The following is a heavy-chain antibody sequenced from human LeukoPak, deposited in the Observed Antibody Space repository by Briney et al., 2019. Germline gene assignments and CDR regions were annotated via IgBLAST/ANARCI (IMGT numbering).Heavy chain of an antibody. CDR3: ARAGWIITSAIDY. Sequence: SETLSLTCSVSGYSLSRGYYWAWIRQPPGRGLEWIGTVYHIGNTYYNPSLESRASMSVDTSTNEFSLTLKSVNAADTAVYYCARAGWIITSAIDYWGQGALVTVSS. CDR2: VYHIGNT. J-gene: IGHJ4*02. CDR1: GYSLSRGYY. D-gene: IGHD3-22*01. V-gene: IGHV4-38-2*02.